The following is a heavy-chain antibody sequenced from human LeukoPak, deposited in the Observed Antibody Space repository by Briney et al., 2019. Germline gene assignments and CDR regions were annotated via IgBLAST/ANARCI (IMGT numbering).Heavy chain of an antibody. CDR3: AKDGEGAAASYYFDY. J-gene: IGHJ4*02. D-gene: IGHD7-27*01. CDR1: GFTFSSYG. V-gene: IGHV3-30*18. Sequence: GGSLRLSCAASGFTFSSYGMHWVRQAPGKGLEWVALISYDGSNKYYADSVKGRFTISRDNSKNTLYLQMNSLRPEDTAVYYCAKDGEGAAASYYFDYWGQGTLVTVFS. CDR2: ISYDGSNK.